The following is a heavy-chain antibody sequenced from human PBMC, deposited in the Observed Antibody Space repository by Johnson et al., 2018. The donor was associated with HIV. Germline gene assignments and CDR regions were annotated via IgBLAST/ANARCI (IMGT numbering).Heavy chain of an antibody. J-gene: IGHJ3*01. D-gene: IGHD3-22*01. CDR2: ISYDGSNK. CDR3: AGGYYESSGYYADAFDV. Sequence: QVQLVESGGGVVQPGRSLRLSCAVSGFTFSSYAMHWVRQAPGKGLEWVALISYDGSNKYYADSVKGRFTISRDNSKNTLYLQMNSLRAEDTAVSDCAGGYYESSGYYADAFDVWCRGTIVTISS. CDR1: GFTFSSYA. V-gene: IGHV3-30*04.